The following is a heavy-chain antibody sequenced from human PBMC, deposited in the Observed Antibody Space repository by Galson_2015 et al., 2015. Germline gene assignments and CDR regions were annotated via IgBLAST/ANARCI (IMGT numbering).Heavy chain of an antibody. CDR2: IYYSGST. CDR3: NSNIDYDFDY. V-gene: IGHV4-39*01. J-gene: IGHJ4*02. Sequence: SETLSLTCTVSGGSISSSSYYWGWIRQPPGKGLEWIGSIYYSGSTYYNPSLKSRVTISVDTSKNQFSLKLSSVTAADTAVYYCNSNIDYDFDYWGQGTLVTVSS. CDR1: GGSISSSSYY. D-gene: IGHD3-3*01.